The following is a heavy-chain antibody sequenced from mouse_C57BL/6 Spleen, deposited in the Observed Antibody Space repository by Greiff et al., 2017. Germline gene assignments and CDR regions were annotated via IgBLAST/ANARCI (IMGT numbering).Heavy chain of an antibody. V-gene: IGHV1-74*01. CDR2: IHPSDSDT. D-gene: IGHD1-1*01. J-gene: IGHJ3*01. CDR3: AMSGYYYGSSSAWFAY. CDR1: GYTFTSYW. Sequence: VQLQQPGAELVKPGASVKVSCKASGYTFTSYWMHWVKQRPGQGLEWIGRIHPSDSDTNYNQKFKGKATLTVDKSSSTAYMQLSSLTSEDSAVYYCAMSGYYYGSSSAWFAYWGQGTLVTVSA.